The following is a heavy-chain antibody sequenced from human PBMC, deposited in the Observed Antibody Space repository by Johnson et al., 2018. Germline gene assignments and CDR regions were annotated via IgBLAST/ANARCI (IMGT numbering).Heavy chain of an antibody. CDR3: ARDPGGGMDV. V-gene: IGHV3-48*01. Sequence: VQLVQSGGGLVQPGGSLRPSCVASGFPFLRNDMNWVRQAPGRGLEWVSFIGRFSSTIYYADSGKGRFTISRENAENALYLQMNSLRAEDTAVYYWARDPGGGMDVWGQGTTVTVSS. D-gene: IGHD3-10*01. J-gene: IGHJ6*02. CDR2: IGRFSSTI. CDR1: GFPFLRND.